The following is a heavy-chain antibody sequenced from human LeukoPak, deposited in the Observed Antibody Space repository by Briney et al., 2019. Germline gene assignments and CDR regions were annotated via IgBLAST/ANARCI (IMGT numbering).Heavy chain of an antibody. CDR1: GFSFTTSW. Sequence: GGSLTLSCAASGFSFTTSWMSWVRQAPGKGLEWVASIEQDGSEKYYVASVKGRFTISRDNAKNSLFLQMNSLRAEDTAVYYCAKGHTSLAPGGQGALVTVSS. D-gene: IGHD5-18*01. V-gene: IGHV3-7*01. J-gene: IGHJ4*02. CDR2: IEQDGSEK. CDR3: AKGHTSLAP.